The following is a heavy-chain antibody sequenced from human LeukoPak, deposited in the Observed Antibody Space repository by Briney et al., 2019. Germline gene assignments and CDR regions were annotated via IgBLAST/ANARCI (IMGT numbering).Heavy chain of an antibody. CDR2: TNQDGSDK. CDR3: ARDHVVDGLVFDY. CDR1: GFTFRSHW. J-gene: IGHJ4*02. Sequence: GGSLRLSCAAAGFTFRSHWMSWIRQAPGKGLEWVANTNQDGSDKQYVDSVKGRFTISRDNAKNSLYLQMDSLRAENTGLYYCARDHVVDGLVFDYWGQGALVTVSS. D-gene: IGHD2-15*01. V-gene: IGHV3-7*01.